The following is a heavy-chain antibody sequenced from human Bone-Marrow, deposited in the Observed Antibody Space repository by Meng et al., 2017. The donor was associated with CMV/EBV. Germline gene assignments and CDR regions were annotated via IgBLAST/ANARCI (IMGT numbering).Heavy chain of an antibody. J-gene: IGHJ4*02. CDR1: GFTFSNYG. CDR3: APLGYCSSTSCYREDY. D-gene: IGHD2-2*02. V-gene: IGHV3-30*02. CDR2: IHYAGSNK. Sequence: GGSLRLSCAASGFTFSNYGMHWVRQAPGKGLEWVAFIHYAGSNKYYTGSVKGRFTISRDNSKNTLYVQMNSLRAEDTAVYYCAPLGYCSSTSCYREDYWGQGTLVTVSS.